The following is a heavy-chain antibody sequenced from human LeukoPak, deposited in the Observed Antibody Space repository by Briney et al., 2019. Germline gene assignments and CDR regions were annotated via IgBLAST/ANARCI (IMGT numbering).Heavy chain of an antibody. CDR2: IKKDGSEK. V-gene: IGHV3-7*01. Sequence: PGGSLRLSCAASGFTFSSYWMSWVRQAPGKGLEWVFNIKKDGSEKYYVDSVKGRFTISRDNAKNSLYLQMNSLRAEDTAVYYCARVAGYCSSTSCPYYYMDIWGKGTTVTVSS. CDR3: ARVAGYCSSTSCPYYYMDI. CDR1: GFTFSSYW. J-gene: IGHJ6*03. D-gene: IGHD2-2*01.